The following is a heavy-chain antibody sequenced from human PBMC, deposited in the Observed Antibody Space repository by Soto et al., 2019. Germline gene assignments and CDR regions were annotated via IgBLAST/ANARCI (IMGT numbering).Heavy chain of an antibody. V-gene: IGHV4-39*01. J-gene: IGHJ4*02. Sequence: QLQLQESGPGLVKPSETLSLTCTVSDGSISSRSSYWGWIRQPPGKGLEWIGSINYGGSTYYNPSLKSRITISVDTSKNQFSRKLGSVTAADTAVYFCAKTGFWSDYRVADYWGQGTLVTVSS. CDR1: DGSISSRSSY. CDR3: AKTGFWSDYRVADY. D-gene: IGHD3-3*01. CDR2: INYGGST.